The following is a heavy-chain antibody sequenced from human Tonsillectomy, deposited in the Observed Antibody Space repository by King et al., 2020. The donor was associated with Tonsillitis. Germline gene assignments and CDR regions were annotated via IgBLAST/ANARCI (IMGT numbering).Heavy chain of an antibody. CDR1: GDSVTSGSYY. CDR3: ARAVAALDY. Sequence: QLQESGPGLVKPSETLSLTCTVSGDSVTSGSYYWSWIRQPPGKGLEWIGYIYYSGATNYNTSLKSRVTISLDTSENQFSLQLTSVTAADTAVYYCARAVAALDYWGQGTLVTVSS. D-gene: IGHD5-12*01. V-gene: IGHV4-61*01. J-gene: IGHJ4*02. CDR2: IYYSGAT.